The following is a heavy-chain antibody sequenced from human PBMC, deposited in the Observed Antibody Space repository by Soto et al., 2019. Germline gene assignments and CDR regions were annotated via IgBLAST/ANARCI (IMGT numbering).Heavy chain of an antibody. Sequence: QVQLQQWGAGLLKPSETLSLTCAFYGGSFSGYYWSWIRQPPGKGLEWIGEINHSGSTNYNPSLKSRVTISVDTSKNQFSLKLSSVTAADTAVYYCAREVRSRYFDYWGQGTLVTVSS. J-gene: IGHJ4*02. D-gene: IGHD3-22*01. CDR1: GGSFSGYY. V-gene: IGHV4-34*01. CDR3: AREVRSRYFDY. CDR2: INHSGST.